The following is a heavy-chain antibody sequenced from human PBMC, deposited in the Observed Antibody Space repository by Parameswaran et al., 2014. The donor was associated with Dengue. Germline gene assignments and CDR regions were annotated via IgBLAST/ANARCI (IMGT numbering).Heavy chain of an antibody. Sequence: VRQAPGKGLEWIGYIYYSGSTNYNPSLKSRVTISVDTSKNLLVSLKLSSVTAADTAVYYCARHWGRIAAAGNNWFDPWGQGTLVTVSS. CDR2: IYYSGST. CDR3: ARHWGRIAAAGNNWFDP. D-gene: IGHD6-13*01. J-gene: IGHJ5*02. V-gene: IGHV4-59*08.